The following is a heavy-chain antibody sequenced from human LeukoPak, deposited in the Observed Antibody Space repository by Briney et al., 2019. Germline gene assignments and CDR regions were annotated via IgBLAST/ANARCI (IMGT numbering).Heavy chain of an antibody. Sequence: GGSLRLSCAASGFTFSRYWMNWVRQAPGKGLEWVSAISGSGGSTYYADSVKGRFTISRDNSKNTLYLQMNSLRAEDTAVYYCAKDGTPAVPPYGDYWGQGTLVTVSS. CDR2: ISGSGGST. J-gene: IGHJ4*02. D-gene: IGHD6-19*01. CDR1: GFTFSRYW. CDR3: AKDGTPAVPPYGDY. V-gene: IGHV3-23*01.